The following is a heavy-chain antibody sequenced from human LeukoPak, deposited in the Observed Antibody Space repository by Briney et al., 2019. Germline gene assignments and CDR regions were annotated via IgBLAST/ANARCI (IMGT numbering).Heavy chain of an antibody. CDR1: GTDFRHFA. CDR2: ITSGSACM. J-gene: IGHJ2*01. CDR3: VRGRVGEKYWYFDV. V-gene: IGHV3-21*01. Sequence: GGSLRLSRADSGTDFRHFAFDSVRQAPGKGLEWVTSITSGSACMSYEDSVKGRFTIARDNAKTSLYLQMDSLRAEDTAVYYCVRGRVGEKYWYFDVWGRGTLVTVSS.